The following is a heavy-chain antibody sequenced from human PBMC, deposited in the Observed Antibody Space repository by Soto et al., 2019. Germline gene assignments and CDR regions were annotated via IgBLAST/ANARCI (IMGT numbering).Heavy chain of an antibody. Sequence: QVQLVQSGAEVKKPGASVKVSCKASGYTFTNHGISWVRQAPGQGLEWLGWISGHNGNTKYAQRLQGRVTMTTDTSTSTAYMELRSLKSDDTAVYYCVRDLYPLAYYFDYGGQGTLVTVSS. V-gene: IGHV1-18*01. CDR1: GYTFTNHG. CDR3: VRDLYPLAYYFDY. CDR2: ISGHNGNT. J-gene: IGHJ4*02.